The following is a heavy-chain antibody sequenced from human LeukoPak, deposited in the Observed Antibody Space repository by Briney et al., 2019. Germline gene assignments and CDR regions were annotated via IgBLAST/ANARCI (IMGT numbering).Heavy chain of an antibody. J-gene: IGHJ5*02. D-gene: IGHD2-15*01. CDR3: ARGADGVSSNSRGWFDP. Sequence: GGSLRLSCAASGFTFSSYSMNWVRQAPGKGLEWVSSITRSNYIYYADSVRGRFTISRDNAKNSLYLQMNSLRAEDTAVYSCARGADGVSSNSRGWFDPWGQGTLVTVSS. V-gene: IGHV3-21*01. CDR2: ITRSNYI. CDR1: GFTFSSYS.